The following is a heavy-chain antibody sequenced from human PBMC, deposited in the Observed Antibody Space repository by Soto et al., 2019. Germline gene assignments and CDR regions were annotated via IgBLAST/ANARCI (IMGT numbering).Heavy chain of an antibody. V-gene: IGHV1-3*01. CDR3: ARGEERVRGGDHFLYGMDV. J-gene: IGHJ6*02. Sequence: QVQLVQSGAEVRKPGASVKVSCKASGYSFTTFAMHWVRQAPGQRLEWMGWINGGNGDTSYSQRFQGRVTITRDTSASTGNLQLVSLGSEDTAVYYCARGEERVRGGDHFLYGMDVWGQGTTVIVS. CDR2: INGGNGDT. CDR1: GYSFTTFA. D-gene: IGHD3-10*01.